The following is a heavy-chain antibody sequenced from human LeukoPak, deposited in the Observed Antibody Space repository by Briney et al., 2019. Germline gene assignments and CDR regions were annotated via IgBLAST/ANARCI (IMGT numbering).Heavy chain of an antibody. CDR2: INADGSST. Sequence: PGGSLRLSCAASGFTSSSYWMRWVRQAPGKGLLWVSRINADGSSTDYAESVKGRFTISRDNAKNTLYLQMNSLRAEDTAVYYCASGRVGGTWGQGTLVTVSS. CDR1: GFTSSSYW. V-gene: IGHV3-74*01. D-gene: IGHD2-15*01. CDR3: ASGRVGGT. J-gene: IGHJ5*02.